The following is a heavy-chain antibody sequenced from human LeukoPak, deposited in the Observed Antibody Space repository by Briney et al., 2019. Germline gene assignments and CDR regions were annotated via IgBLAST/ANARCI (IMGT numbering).Heavy chain of an antibody. J-gene: IGHJ4*02. Sequence: GGSLRLSCAASGVTFSSYGMHWVRQAPGKGLEWVAVISYDGSNKYYADSVKGRFTISRDNSKNTLYLQMNSLRAEDTAVYYCPKVLSEPDFDYCGQGTLVTVSS. V-gene: IGHV3-30*18. CDR3: PKVLSEPDFDY. D-gene: IGHD1-26*01. CDR1: GVTFSSYG. CDR2: ISYDGSNK.